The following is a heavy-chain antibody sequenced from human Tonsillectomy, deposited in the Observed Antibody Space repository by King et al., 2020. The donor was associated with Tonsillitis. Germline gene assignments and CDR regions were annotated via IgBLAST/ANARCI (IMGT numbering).Heavy chain of an antibody. CDR1: GFTFSSYG. J-gene: IGHJ4*02. V-gene: IGHV3-7*01. D-gene: IGHD3-16*01. CDR3: ARDGAPDY. CDR2: IKQDGSEK. Sequence: VQLVESGGGLVQPGGSLRLSCAASGFTFSSYGMSWVRQAPGKGLEWVANIKQDGSEKYYVDSVKGRFTISRDNAKNSLYLQMNSLRAEDTAVYYCARDGAPDYWGQGTLVTVSS.